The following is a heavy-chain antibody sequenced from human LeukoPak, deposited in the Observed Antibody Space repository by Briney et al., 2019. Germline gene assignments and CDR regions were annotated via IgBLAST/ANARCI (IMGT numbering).Heavy chain of an antibody. CDR1: GFTFSSYG. V-gene: IGHV3-23*01. CDR2: ISGSGGST. J-gene: IGHJ4*02. D-gene: IGHD2-2*01. Sequence: GGSLRLSCAASGFTFSSYGMSWVRQAPGKGLEWVSAISGSGGSTYYADSVKGRFTISRDNSKNTLYLQMNSLRAEDTAVYYCAKDLGDIVVVPSSAVGPFDYWGQGTLVTVSS. CDR3: AKDLGDIVVVPSSAVGPFDY.